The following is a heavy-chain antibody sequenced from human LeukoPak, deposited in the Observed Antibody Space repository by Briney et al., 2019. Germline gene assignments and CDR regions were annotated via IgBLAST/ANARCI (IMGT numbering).Heavy chain of an antibody. CDR1: GYTFTSYG. D-gene: IGHD3-3*01. V-gene: IGHV1-18*01. CDR3: ARASLLLRFLEWLPFDY. J-gene: IGHJ4*02. Sequence: ASVKVSCKASGYTFTSYGISWVRQAPGQGLEWMGWISAYNGNTNYAQKFQGRVTMTRDTSISTAYMELSRLRSDDTAVYYCARASLLLRFLEWLPFDYWGQGTLVTVSS. CDR2: ISAYNGNT.